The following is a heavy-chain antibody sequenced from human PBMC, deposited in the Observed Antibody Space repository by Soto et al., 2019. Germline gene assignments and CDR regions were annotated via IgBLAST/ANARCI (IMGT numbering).Heavy chain of an antibody. D-gene: IGHD3-3*01. V-gene: IGHV3-74*01. Sequence: EVQMVESGGGLVQPGGSLRLSCVASGFTFSSFSMHWVRQAPGKGLVWVSRINSDGSSTNYADFVEGRFTISRDNSKNTLNLHMNSLRAEDTAVYYCARIEFWSGMDVWSQGTTVTVS. CDR1: GFTFSSFS. J-gene: IGHJ6*02. CDR3: ARIEFWSGMDV. CDR2: INSDGSST.